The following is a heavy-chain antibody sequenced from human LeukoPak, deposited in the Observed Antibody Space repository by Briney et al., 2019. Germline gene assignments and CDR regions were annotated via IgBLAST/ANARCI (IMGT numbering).Heavy chain of an antibody. Sequence: GATVKISCQASGYTFTDYYIHWVQQAPGKGLEWMGRVDPQDGDTRYSENFQDRVAIRADTSEDTAYLELSRLISDDAAVDYCVTLDNYDRSGRYHNDYWGQGTQVLVSS. D-gene: IGHD3-22*01. J-gene: IGHJ4*02. V-gene: IGHV1-69-2*01. CDR1: GYTFTDYY. CDR3: VTLDNYDRSGRYHNDY. CDR2: VDPQDGDT.